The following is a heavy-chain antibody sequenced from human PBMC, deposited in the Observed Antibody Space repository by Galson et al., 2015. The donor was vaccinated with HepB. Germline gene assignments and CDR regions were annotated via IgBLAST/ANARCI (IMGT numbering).Heavy chain of an antibody. V-gene: IGHV4-34*01. CDR1: GGSFSGYY. D-gene: IGHD2-15*01. J-gene: IGHJ4*02. CDR3: ARLKRSGSGHDY. CDR2: INHSGST. Sequence: ETLSLTCAVYGGSFSGYYWSWIRQPPGKGLEWIGEINHSGSTNYNPSLKSRVTISVDTSKNQFSLKLSSVTAADTAVYYCARLKRSGSGHDYWGQGTLVTVSS.